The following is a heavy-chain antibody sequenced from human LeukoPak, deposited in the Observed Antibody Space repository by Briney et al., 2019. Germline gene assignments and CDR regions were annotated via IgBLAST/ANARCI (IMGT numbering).Heavy chain of an antibody. Sequence: ASVTVSCTASGYTFTSYGVSWVRQAPGQGLEWMGWISVFNGHTYYVQNFQGRVSMTTDASTNTAYMELRNLRSDDTAVYYCARGPTILGVATTLDYWGQGALVTFSS. V-gene: IGHV1-18*01. J-gene: IGHJ4*02. CDR1: GYTFTSYG. CDR3: ARGPTILGVATTLDY. D-gene: IGHD3-3*01. CDR2: ISVFNGHT.